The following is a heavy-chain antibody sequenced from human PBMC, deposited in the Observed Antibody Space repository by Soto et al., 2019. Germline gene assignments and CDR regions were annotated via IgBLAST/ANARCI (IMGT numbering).Heavy chain of an antibody. CDR2: IYYSGST. V-gene: IGHV4-39*01. CDR3: ARRASRSTVTTLYYFDY. Sequence: QLQLQESGPGLVKPSETLSLTCTVSGCSISSSSYYWGWIRQPPRKGLEWIGSIYYSGSTYYNPSLKRRVTISVDTSKNQFSRKRSAVTAADTAVYYCARRASRSTVTTLYYFDYWGQGTLVTVSS. CDR1: GCSISSSSYY. D-gene: IGHD4-17*01. J-gene: IGHJ4*02.